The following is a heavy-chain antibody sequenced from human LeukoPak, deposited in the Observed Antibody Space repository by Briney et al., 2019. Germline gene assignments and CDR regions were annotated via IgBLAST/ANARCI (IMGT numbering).Heavy chain of an antibody. CDR3: ARGTAGFDF. V-gene: IGHV4-34*01. J-gene: IGHJ4*02. Sequence: PSETLSLTCAVYGGSFSGYYWSWIRQPPGKALEWIGNIYSTGLTYYNPSLKSRVTMSVDMSKNQFSLRLSSVTAADTAVYYCARGTAGFDFWGQGTLVTVSS. D-gene: IGHD6-19*01. CDR1: GGSFSGYY. CDR2: IYSTGLT.